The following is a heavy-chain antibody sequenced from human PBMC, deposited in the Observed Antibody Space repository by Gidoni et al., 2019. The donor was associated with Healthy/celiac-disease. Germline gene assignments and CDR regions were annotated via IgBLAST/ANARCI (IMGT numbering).Heavy chain of an antibody. Sequence: EVQLLESGGGLVQPGGSLRLSCAASGFTVSSYAMSWVRQAPGKGLEWVSAISGSGGSTYYADSVKGRFTISRNNSKNTLYLQMNSLRAEDTAVYYCAKGGEGIVVGAEWDYWGQGTLVTVSS. J-gene: IGHJ4*02. CDR3: AKGGEGIVVGAEWDY. CDR2: ISGSGGST. V-gene: IGHV3-23*01. CDR1: GFTVSSYA. D-gene: IGHD2-2*01.